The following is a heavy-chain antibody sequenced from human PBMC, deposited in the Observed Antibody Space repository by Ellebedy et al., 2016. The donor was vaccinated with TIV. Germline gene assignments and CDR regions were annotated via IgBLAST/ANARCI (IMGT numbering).Heavy chain of an antibody. J-gene: IGHJ6*02. V-gene: IGHV3-74*01. CDR1: GFTFSSYW. CDR2: MDSDGSTT. D-gene: IGHD3/OR15-3a*01. CDR3: ARGTGSDQLRFGMDV. Sequence: GESLKISXAASGFTFSSYWMHWVRQVPGKGLVWVSRMDSDGSTTDYADSVKGRFTISRDNAKNTLFLQMDSLRVEDTAVYYCARGTGSDQLRFGMDVWGQGTTVTVS.